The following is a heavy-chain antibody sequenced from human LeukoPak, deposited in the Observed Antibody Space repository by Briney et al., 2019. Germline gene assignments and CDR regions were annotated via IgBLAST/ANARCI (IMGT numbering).Heavy chain of an antibody. Sequence: SETLSLTCTVSGGSVSSYYWSWIRQPPGKGLEWIGYIYYSGSTYYNPSLKSRVTISVDTSKNQFSLKLSSVTAADTAVYYCARIIAVAGTQYYYYGMDVWGQGTTVTVSS. V-gene: IGHV4-59*02. J-gene: IGHJ6*02. CDR1: GGSVSSYY. CDR3: ARIIAVAGTQYYYYGMDV. CDR2: IYYSGST. D-gene: IGHD6-19*01.